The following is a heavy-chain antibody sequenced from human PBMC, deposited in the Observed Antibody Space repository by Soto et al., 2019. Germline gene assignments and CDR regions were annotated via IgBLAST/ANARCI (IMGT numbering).Heavy chain of an antibody. J-gene: IGHJ5*02. Sequence: ASVKVSCKASGYTFTSYGISWVRQAPGQGLEWMGWINPNSGGTNYAQKFQGWVTMTRDTSISTAYMELSRLRSDDTAVYYCARGGVATVRRAGWFDPWGQGTLVTVSS. CDR3: ARGGVATVRRAGWFDP. CDR2: INPNSGGT. CDR1: GYTFTSYG. D-gene: IGHD4-17*01. V-gene: IGHV1-2*04.